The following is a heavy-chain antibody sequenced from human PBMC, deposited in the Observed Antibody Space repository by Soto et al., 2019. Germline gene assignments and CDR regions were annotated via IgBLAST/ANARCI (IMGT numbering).Heavy chain of an antibody. V-gene: IGHV4-61*01. CDR2: IYYSGST. Sequence: PSETLSLTCTVSGGSVSSGSYYWSWIRQPPGKGLEWIGYIYYSGSTNYNPSLKSRVTISVDTSKNQFSLKLSSVTAADTAVYYCARERALSGYVTFDYWGQGTLVTVSS. D-gene: IGHD5-12*01. CDR1: GGSVSSGSYY. J-gene: IGHJ4*02. CDR3: ARERALSGYVTFDY.